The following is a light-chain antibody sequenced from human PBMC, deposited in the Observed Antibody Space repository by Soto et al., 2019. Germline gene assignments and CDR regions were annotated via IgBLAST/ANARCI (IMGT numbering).Light chain of an antibody. J-gene: IGKJ1*01. CDR2: GAS. CDR1: QSVNSNY. V-gene: IGKV3-20*01. Sequence: ETVLTQSPGTLSLSPGERATLSCMASQSVNSNYLAWYQQKPGQAPRLLIYGASSRATGIPDRFSGSGSGTDFILTISRLEPDDFAVYYCQQYGRSPRTFGQGTKV. CDR3: QQYGRSPRT.